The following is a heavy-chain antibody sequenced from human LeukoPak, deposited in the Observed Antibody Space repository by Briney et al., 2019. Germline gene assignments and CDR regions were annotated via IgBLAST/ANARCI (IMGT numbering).Heavy chain of an antibody. Sequence: GGSLRLSCAASGFTVSSNYMSWVRQAPGKGLEWVSVIYGGGSTYYADSVKGRFTISRDNSKNTLYLQMNSLRAEDTAVYYCARDPGVVVVAASYYYGMDVWGQGTTVTVSS. V-gene: IGHV3-53*01. D-gene: IGHD2-15*01. CDR1: GFTVSSNY. CDR2: IYGGGST. CDR3: ARDPGVVVVAASYYYGMDV. J-gene: IGHJ6*02.